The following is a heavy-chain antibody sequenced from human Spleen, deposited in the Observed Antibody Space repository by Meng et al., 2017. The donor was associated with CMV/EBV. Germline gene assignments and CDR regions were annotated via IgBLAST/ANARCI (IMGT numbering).Heavy chain of an antibody. CDR1: GYTFTGYY. CDR2: INPYSGGT. J-gene: IGHJ6*02. D-gene: IGHD2-2*01. V-gene: IGHV1-2*02. Sequence: ASVKVSCKASGYTFTGYYMHWVRQAPGQGLEWMGWINPYSGGTNFAQQFQGRVTMTGDTSITTAYMQLSSLRSDDTATYFCARERYLEPVASPDYVYFGMDVWGQGTTVTVSS. CDR3: ARERYLEPVASPDYVYFGMDV.